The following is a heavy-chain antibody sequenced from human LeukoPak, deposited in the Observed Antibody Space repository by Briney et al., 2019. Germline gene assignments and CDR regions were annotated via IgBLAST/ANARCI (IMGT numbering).Heavy chain of an antibody. J-gene: IGHJ6*02. CDR1: GGSISGYY. V-gene: IGHV4-34*01. Sequence: PSETLSLTCGVYGGSISGYYWSWIRQPPGKGLEWIGEINHSGSTNYNPSLKSRVTISIDTSKNQFSLKLNSVTAADTAVYYCARRPIGGMDVWGQGTTVTVSS. D-gene: IGHD3-10*01. CDR2: INHSGST. CDR3: ARRPIGGMDV.